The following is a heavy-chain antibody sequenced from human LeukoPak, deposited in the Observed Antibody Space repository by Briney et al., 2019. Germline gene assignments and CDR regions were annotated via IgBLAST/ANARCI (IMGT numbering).Heavy chain of an antibody. V-gene: IGHV1-18*01. CDR3: ARDPGWYYDFWSGYYTGFDY. J-gene: IGHJ4*02. D-gene: IGHD3-3*01. CDR2: ISGYNGNT. Sequence: ASVKASCKASGYTFSNYGISWVRQAPGQGLEWMGWISGYNGNTNSAQKVQGRVTMTTDTSMSTAYMELRSLRSDDTAVYYCARDPGWYYDFWSGYYTGFDYWGQGTLVTVSS. CDR1: GYTFSNYG.